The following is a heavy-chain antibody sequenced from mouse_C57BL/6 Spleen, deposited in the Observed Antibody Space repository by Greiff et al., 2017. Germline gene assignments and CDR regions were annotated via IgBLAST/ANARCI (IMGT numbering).Heavy chain of an antibody. Sequence: QVQLQPPGAELVRPGSSVKLSCKASGYTFTSYWMHWVKQRPIQGLEWIGNIDPSDSETHYNQKFKDKATLTVDKSSSTAYMQLSSLTSEDSAVYYCARVYSPYWYFDVWGTGTTVTVSS. CDR3: ARVYSPYWYFDV. CDR1: GYTFTSYW. CDR2: IDPSDSET. J-gene: IGHJ1*03. V-gene: IGHV1-52*01. D-gene: IGHD2-12*01.